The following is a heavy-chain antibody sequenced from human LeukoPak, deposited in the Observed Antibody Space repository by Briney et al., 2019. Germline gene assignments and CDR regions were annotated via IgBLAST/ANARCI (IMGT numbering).Heavy chain of an antibody. Sequence: PSETLSLTCAVSGGSISSGGYSWSWIRQPPGKGLEWIGYIYHSGSTYYNPSLKSRVTISVDRSKNQFSLKLSSVTAADTAVYYCARDKNWMDVWGQGTTVTVSS. CDR3: ARDKNWMDV. CDR2: IYHSGST. J-gene: IGHJ6*02. CDR1: GGSISSGGYS. D-gene: IGHD1-1*01. V-gene: IGHV4-30-2*01.